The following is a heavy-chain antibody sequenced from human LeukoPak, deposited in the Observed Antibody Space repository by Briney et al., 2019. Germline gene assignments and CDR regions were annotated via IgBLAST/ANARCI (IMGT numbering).Heavy chain of an antibody. D-gene: IGHD5-18*01. CDR2: INSDGSST. J-gene: IGHJ4*02. CDR1: GFTFSDYW. V-gene: IGHV3-74*01. CDR3: AREGLDSSGRLYYFDY. Sequence: GGSLRLSCAASGFTFSDYWMHWVRQAPGKGLVWVSRINSDGSSTTYADSVEGRFTISRDNAKNTLYVQMNSLSDEDTAVYYCAREGLDSSGRLYYFDYWGQGTLVTVSS.